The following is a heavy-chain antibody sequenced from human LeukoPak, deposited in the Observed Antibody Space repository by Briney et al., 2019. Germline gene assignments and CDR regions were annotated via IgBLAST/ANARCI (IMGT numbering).Heavy chain of an antibody. D-gene: IGHD3-22*01. Sequence: GGSLRLSCAASGFTFSSSAMSWVRQVPGKGLEWVSGISASGGSTNYADSVKGRFTISRDNSKNTLYLQMNSLRAEDTAVYYCARDKDYDSSGYYSPWGQGTLVTVSS. CDR1: GFTFSSSA. V-gene: IGHV3-23*01. CDR2: ISASGGST. J-gene: IGHJ5*02. CDR3: ARDKDYDSSGYYSP.